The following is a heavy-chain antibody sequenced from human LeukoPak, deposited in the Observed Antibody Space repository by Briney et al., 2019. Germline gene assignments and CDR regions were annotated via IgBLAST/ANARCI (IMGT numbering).Heavy chain of an antibody. CDR3: ARDKYQLLLRDWYFDL. CDR1: GGSISSYY. D-gene: IGHD2-2*01. V-gene: IGHV4-4*07. Sequence: PSETLSLTCTVSGGSISSYYWSWIRQPAGKGLEWIGRIYTSGSTNYNPSLKSRVTMSVDTSKYQFSLKLSSVTAADTAVYYCARDKYQLLLRDWYFDLWGRGTLVTVSS. J-gene: IGHJ2*01. CDR2: IYTSGST.